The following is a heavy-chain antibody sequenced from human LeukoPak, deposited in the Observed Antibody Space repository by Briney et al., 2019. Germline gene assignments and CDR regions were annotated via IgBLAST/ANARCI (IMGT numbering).Heavy chain of an antibody. J-gene: IGHJ4*02. CDR3: ARAEVGANHFDY. CDR2: ISSSGSTI. D-gene: IGHD1-26*01. Sequence: GGSLRLSCAASGFTFSSYEMNWVRQAPGKGLERVSYISSSGSTIYYADSVKGRFTISRDNAKNSLYLQMNSLRAEDTAVYYCARAEVGANHFDYWGQGTLVTVSS. CDR1: GFTFSSYE. V-gene: IGHV3-48*03.